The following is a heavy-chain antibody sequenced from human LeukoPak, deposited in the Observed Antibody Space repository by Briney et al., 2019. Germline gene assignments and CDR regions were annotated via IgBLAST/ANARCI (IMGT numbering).Heavy chain of an antibody. J-gene: IGHJ4*02. V-gene: IGHV4-38-2*02. CDR3: AREGNDYDSSGYSNFDC. D-gene: IGHD3-22*01. CDR1: GCSISSGYY. Sequence: PSETLSLTCAVSGCSISSGYYWGWIRQPPGKGLEWIGSIYHSGNTYYNPSLKSRVTISVDTSKNQFSLKLSSVTAADTPVYYCAREGNDYDSSGYSNFDCWGQGTLVTVSS. CDR2: IYHSGNT.